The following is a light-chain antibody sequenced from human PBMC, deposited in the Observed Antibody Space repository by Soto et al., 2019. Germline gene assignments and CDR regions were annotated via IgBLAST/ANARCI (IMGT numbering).Light chain of an antibody. CDR1: QSISTY. CDR3: QQSYSTPWT. J-gene: IGKJ1*01. Sequence: DIQMTQSPSSLSAPVGNRVTITCGASQSISTYLNWYQRKPGKAPNLLIYDASSLQSGTPSRFSGSGSGTDFSLTISSLQPEDFATYYCQQSYSTPWTFGQGTKVEIK. CDR2: DAS. V-gene: IGKV1-39*01.